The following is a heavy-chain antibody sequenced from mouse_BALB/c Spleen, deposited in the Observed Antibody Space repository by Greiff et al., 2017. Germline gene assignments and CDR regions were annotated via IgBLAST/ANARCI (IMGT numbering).Heavy chain of an antibody. CDR2: IYWDDDK. J-gene: IGHJ3*01. CDR1: GFSLSTSGMG. Sequence: QVQLKESGPGILQPSQTLSLTCSFSGFSLSTSGMGVSWIRQPSGKGLEWLAHIYWDDDKRYNPSLKSRLTISKDTSRNQVFLKITSVDTADTATYYCARSGNYYGNYRFAYWGQGTLVTVSA. D-gene: IGHD2-1*01. CDR3: ARSGNYYGNYRFAY. V-gene: IGHV8-12*01.